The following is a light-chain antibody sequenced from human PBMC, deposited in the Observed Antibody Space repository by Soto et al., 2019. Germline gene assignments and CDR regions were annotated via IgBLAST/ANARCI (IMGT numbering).Light chain of an antibody. CDR3: QHYGGSLGT. CDR1: QGISSY. Sequence: IQLTQSPSSLSASVGDRVTITCRASQGISSYLAWYQQKPGKAPKLLIYAASTLQSGVPSRFSGSGSGTDFTLTISSLQPEDFALYFCQHYGGSLGTFGQGTNVEI. CDR2: AAS. V-gene: IGKV1-9*01. J-gene: IGKJ1*01.